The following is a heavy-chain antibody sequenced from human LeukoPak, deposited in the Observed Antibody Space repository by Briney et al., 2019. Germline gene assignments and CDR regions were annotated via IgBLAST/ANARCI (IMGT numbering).Heavy chain of an antibody. J-gene: IGHJ5*01. V-gene: IGHV4-34*01. CDR3: ARGRRGYQLLRSWFDP. D-gene: IGHD2-2*01. CDR1: GGSFSGYY. CDR2: INHSGST. Sequence: SETLSLTCAVYGGSFSGYYWSWIRQPPGKGLEWIGEINHSGSTNYNPSLKSRVTISVDTSKNQFSLKLSSVTAADTAVYYCARGRRGYQLLRSWFDPWGQGTLVTVSS.